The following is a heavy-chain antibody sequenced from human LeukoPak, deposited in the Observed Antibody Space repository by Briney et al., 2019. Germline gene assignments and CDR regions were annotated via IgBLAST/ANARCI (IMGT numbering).Heavy chain of an antibody. V-gene: IGHV4-30-4*01. Sequence: SETLSLTCTVSGGSISSGDYYWNWIRQPPGKGLEWIGYIYYSGNTYYNPSLKSRITISIDTSKNQFSLKLSSVTAADTAVYYCARATGTYSSSWYYWGQGTLVTVSS. D-gene: IGHD6-13*01. CDR2: IYYSGNT. CDR1: GGSISSGDYY. CDR3: ARATGTYSSSWYY. J-gene: IGHJ4*02.